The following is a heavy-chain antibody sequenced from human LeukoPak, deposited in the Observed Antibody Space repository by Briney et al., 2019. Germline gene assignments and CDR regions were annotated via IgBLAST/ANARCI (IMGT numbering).Heavy chain of an antibody. J-gene: IGHJ5*02. V-gene: IGHV3-73*01. CDR3: SLRIATRHAGFYP. Sequence: GGSLRLSCTASGFTFSSYAVNWVRQAPGKGLEWLGFIRSKANSYATGYSASVKGRFTVSRDDSKKTAYLQMNSLRPEDTAVYYCSLRIATRHAGFYPWGQGTLVTVSS. CDR2: IRSKANSYAT. D-gene: IGHD6-6*01. CDR1: GFTFSSYA.